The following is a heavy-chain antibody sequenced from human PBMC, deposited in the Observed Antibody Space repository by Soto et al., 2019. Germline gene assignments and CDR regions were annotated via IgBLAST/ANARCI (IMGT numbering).Heavy chain of an antibody. CDR2: TYYRSKWYN. V-gene: IGHV6-1*01. CDR3: ARDIVVVVAATPGRSWFDP. J-gene: IGHJ5*02. D-gene: IGHD2-15*01. CDR1: GDSVSSNSAA. Sequence: SQTLSLTCAISGDSVSSNSAAWNWIRQSPSRGLEWLGRTYYRSKWYNDYAVSVKSRITINPDTSKNQFSLQLNSVTPEDTAVYYCARDIVVVVAATPGRSWFDPWGQGTLVTVSS.